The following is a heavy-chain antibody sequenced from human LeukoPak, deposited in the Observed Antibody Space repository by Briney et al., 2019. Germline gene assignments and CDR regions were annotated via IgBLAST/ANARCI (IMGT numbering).Heavy chain of an antibody. CDR2: INPNSGGT. Sequence: ASVKVSCKASGYTFTGYYMHWVRQAPGQGLEWMGWINPNSGGTNYAQKFQGRVTMTRDTSTSTVYMELSSLRSEDTAVYYCAREPTAVGAFDIWGQGTMVTVSS. D-gene: IGHD2-21*02. J-gene: IGHJ3*02. V-gene: IGHV1-2*02. CDR3: AREPTAVGAFDI. CDR1: GYTFTGYY.